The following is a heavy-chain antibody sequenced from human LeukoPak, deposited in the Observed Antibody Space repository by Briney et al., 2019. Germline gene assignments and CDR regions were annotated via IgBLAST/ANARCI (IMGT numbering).Heavy chain of an antibody. CDR3: AKGDYDILTGYYSVDSMVFDY. CDR2: ISGSGGST. CDR1: GFTFSSYA. J-gene: IGHJ4*02. D-gene: IGHD3-9*01. V-gene: IGHV3-23*01. Sequence: GGSLRLSCAASGFTFSSYAMSWVRQAPGKGLEWVSAISGSGGSTYYADSVKGRFTISRDNSKNTLSLQMNSLGAEDTAVYYCAKGDYDILTGYYSVDSMVFDYWGQGTLVTVSS.